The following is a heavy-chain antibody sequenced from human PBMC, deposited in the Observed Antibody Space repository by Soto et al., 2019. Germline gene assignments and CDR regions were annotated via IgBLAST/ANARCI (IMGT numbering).Heavy chain of an antibody. J-gene: IGHJ6*02. Sequence: GGSLRLSCEASGFSFSTYIMHWVRQAPGKGLEWVSSIGRRSDIYYADSVKGRFTISSDNAKNSVSLQMNSLRDEDTAVYYCAREETACPLAHVLDEWGHGTT. CDR2: IGRRSDI. D-gene: IGHD2-21*02. V-gene: IGHV3-21*01. CDR3: AREETACPLAHVLDE. CDR1: GFSFSTYI.